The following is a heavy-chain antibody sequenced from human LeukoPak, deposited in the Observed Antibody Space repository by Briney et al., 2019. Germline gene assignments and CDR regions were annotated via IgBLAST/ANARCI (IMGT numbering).Heavy chain of an antibody. CDR1: GGSFSGYY. J-gene: IGHJ6*03. CDR3: ARLPRGITIFGVVMGYMDV. Sequence: SETLSLTCAVYGGSFSGYYWSWIRQPPGKGLEWIGEINHSGSTNYNPSLKSRVTISVDTSKNQFSLKLSSVTAADTAVYYCARLPRGITIFGVVMGYMDVWGKGTTDTVSS. V-gene: IGHV4-34*01. D-gene: IGHD3-3*01. CDR2: INHSGST.